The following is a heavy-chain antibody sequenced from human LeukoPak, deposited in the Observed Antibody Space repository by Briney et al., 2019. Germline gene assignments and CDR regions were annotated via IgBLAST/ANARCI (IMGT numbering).Heavy chain of an antibody. CDR3: ARRARSSGWYYYYYMDV. CDR1: GGSISSYY. Sequence: NPSETLSLTCTVSGGSISSYYWSWIRQPPGKGLEWIGYIYYSGSNNYNPSLKSRVTISVDTSKNQFSLKLSSVTAADTAVYYCARRARSSGWYYYYYMDVWGKGTTVTVSS. CDR2: IYYSGSN. J-gene: IGHJ6*03. D-gene: IGHD6-19*01. V-gene: IGHV4-59*08.